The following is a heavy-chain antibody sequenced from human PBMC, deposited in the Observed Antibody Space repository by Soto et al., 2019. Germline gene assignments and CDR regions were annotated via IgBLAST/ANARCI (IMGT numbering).Heavy chain of an antibody. D-gene: IGHD2-15*01. CDR2: ISAYNGNT. V-gene: IGHV1-18*01. Sequence: ASVKVSCKASGYTFTSYGISWVRQAPGQGLEWMGWISAYNGNTNYAQKLQGRVTMTTDTSTSTAYMELRSLRSDDTAVYYCARDGRDIVVVVAAPDAFDIWGQGTMVTVSS. J-gene: IGHJ3*02. CDR1: GYTFTSYG. CDR3: ARDGRDIVVVVAAPDAFDI.